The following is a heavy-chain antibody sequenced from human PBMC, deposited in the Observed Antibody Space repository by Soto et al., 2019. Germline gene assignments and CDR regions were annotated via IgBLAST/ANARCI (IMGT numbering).Heavy chain of an antibody. Sequence: GGSLRLSCAASGITFNSFGMHWVRQAPGKGLQWVAAISYDGGNEYYADSVKGRFTISRDNSKDTLYLQMHSLRAEDTAVYYCAVYCGDDLFDYWGRGALVTVSS. V-gene: IGHV3-30-3*01. CDR1: GITFNSFG. CDR3: AVYCGDDLFDY. CDR2: ISYDGGNE. D-gene: IGHD4-17*01. J-gene: IGHJ4*02.